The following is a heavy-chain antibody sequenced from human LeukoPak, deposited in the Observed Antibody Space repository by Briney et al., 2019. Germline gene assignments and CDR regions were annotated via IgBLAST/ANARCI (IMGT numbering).Heavy chain of an antibody. CDR1: GFTFGDYA. CDR3: TRAAGTMVRNYFDC. CDR2: IRSKAYGGTT. J-gene: IGHJ4*02. V-gene: IGHV3-49*04. Sequence: PGGSLRLSCTASGFTFGDYAMSWVRQAPGKGLEWVGFIRSKAYGGTTEYAASVKGKFTISRDDSKSIAYLQMNSLKTEDTAVYYCTRAAGTMVRNYFDCWGQGTLVTASS. D-gene: IGHD3-10*01.